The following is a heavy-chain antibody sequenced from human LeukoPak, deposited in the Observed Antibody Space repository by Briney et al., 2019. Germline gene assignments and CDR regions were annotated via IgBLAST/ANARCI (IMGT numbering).Heavy chain of an antibody. CDR3: ASASYDTSGYYEFDF. CDR1: GGSISSSSYY. D-gene: IGHD3-22*01. Sequence: SETLSLTCTVSGGSISSSSYYWGWIRQPPGKGLEWIGSIYYSGSTYYNPSLKSRVTISADTSKNHFSLKLSSVTAADTAVYYCASASYDTSGYYEFDFWGQGTLVTVSS. V-gene: IGHV4-39*02. CDR2: IYYSGST. J-gene: IGHJ4*02.